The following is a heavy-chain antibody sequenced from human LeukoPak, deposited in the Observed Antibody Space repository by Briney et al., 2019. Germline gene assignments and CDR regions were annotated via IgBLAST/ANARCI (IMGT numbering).Heavy chain of an antibody. V-gene: IGHV3-49*04. Sequence: PGGSLRLSCTASGFTFGGYALTWVRQAPGKGLEWVAYIRSTSYGGTPEHAASVKSRFTISRDDSKGVAYLQMSSLKSEDTGLYYCARDPQADYYFDLWGRGTLVTVSS. J-gene: IGHJ2*01. D-gene: IGHD4-11*01. CDR1: GFTFGGYA. CDR2: IRSTSYGGTP. CDR3: ARDPQADYYFDL.